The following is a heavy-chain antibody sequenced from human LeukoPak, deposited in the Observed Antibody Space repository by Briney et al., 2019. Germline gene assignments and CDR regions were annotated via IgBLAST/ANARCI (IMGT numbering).Heavy chain of an antibody. V-gene: IGHV3-30-3*01. J-gene: IGHJ3*01. CDR1: GFTFSGYS. CDR3: ANGDSSGYYFTF. D-gene: IGHD3-22*01. CDR2: VSSDGSNR. Sequence: GTSLTLSCEASGFTFSGYSMHWVRQPPGKGLEWVAVVSSDGSNRYYADSVKGRFTISRDNSKNTLYLQMNSLRAEDTAVYYCANGDSSGYYFTFWGQGTMVTVSS.